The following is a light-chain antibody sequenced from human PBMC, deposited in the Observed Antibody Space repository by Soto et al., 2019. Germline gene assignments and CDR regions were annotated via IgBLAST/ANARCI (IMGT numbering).Light chain of an antibody. J-gene: IGKJ5*01. Sequence: EVVLTQSPATLSLSPGDTATLSCGASQSVSSSLAWYQQKPGQAPRLLIYDASSRATGIPARFSGSGSGTDFTLTISSLEPEDFAVYYCHHRGNGITFGQGTRLEI. V-gene: IGKV3-11*01. CDR2: DAS. CDR3: HHRGNGIT. CDR1: QSVSSS.